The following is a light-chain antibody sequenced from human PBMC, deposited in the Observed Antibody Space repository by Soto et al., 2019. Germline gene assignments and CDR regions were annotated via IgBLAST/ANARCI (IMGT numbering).Light chain of an antibody. CDR2: GAS. J-gene: IGKJ1*01. Sequence: EIVLTQYTGTLSLSPGERSTLSFMASQSVSNNYLAWYQQKPGQAPRLLIYGASNRATGIPDRFSGSGSGTDFTLTISRLEPEDFAVYYCQQYGSSGTFGQGTMADVK. CDR3: QQYGSSGT. CDR1: QSVSNNY. V-gene: IGKV3-20*01.